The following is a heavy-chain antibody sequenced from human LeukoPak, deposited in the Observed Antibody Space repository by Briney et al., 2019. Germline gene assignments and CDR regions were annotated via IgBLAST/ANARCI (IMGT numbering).Heavy chain of an antibody. V-gene: IGHV4-39*07. CDR2: INHSGST. J-gene: IGHJ4*02. D-gene: IGHD3-22*01. CDR3: ARGSYYYDSSGYQYFDY. CDR1: GGSISSSSYY. Sequence: SETLSLTCTVSGGSISSSSYYWGWIRQPPGKGLEWIGEINHSGSTNYNPSLKSRVTISVDTSKNQFSLKLSSVTAADTAVYYCARGSYYYDSSGYQYFDYWGQGTLVTVSS.